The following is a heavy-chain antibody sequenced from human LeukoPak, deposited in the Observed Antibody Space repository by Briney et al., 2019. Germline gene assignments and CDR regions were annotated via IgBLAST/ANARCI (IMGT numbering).Heavy chain of an antibody. J-gene: IGHJ4*02. CDR3: ARVLYGGRKTMVRGVSLLGY. V-gene: IGHV1-8*01. CDR1: GYTFTGYD. Sequence: ASVKVSCKASGYTFTGYDINWVRQATGQGLEWMGWMNPNSGNTGYAQKFQGRVTMTRNTSISTAYMELSSLRSEDTAVYYCARVLYGGRKTMVRGVSLLGYWGQGTLVTVSS. D-gene: IGHD3-10*01. CDR2: MNPNSGNT.